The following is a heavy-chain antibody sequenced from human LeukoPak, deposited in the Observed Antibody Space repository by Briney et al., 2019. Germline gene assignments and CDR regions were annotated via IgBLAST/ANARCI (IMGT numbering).Heavy chain of an antibody. J-gene: IGHJ5*02. CDR3: ARLWRPHDYDNWFDH. D-gene: IGHD4-17*01. CDR2: TYDGGRG. CDR1: GGYISSSF. Sequence: PSETLSLTCTVSGGYISSSFWTWIRQAPGKGLKLIGFTYDGGRGNYKPSLRSRVDISLDTSSNRYSLRLTSVTAADTGVYYCARLWRPHDYDNWFDHWGQGILVTVSS. V-gene: IGHV4-59*13.